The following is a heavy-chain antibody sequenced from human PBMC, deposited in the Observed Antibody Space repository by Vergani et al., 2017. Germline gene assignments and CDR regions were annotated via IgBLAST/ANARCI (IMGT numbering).Heavy chain of an antibody. V-gene: IGHV4-59*02. J-gene: IGHJ5*02. CDR2: RSTTGGA. CDR1: GVSVTDYN. D-gene: IGHD6-13*01. CDR3: AGDTHSWQRADR. Sequence: QAQLQESGPGLVKPSETLSLTCHVFGVSVTDYNRNWIRPAPGKGLEWIGSRSTTGGATHASHNPSRKSLVSISVDTSKSQFALRLTSVTAADSAIYYCAGDTHSWQRADRWGQGLLVSVSS.